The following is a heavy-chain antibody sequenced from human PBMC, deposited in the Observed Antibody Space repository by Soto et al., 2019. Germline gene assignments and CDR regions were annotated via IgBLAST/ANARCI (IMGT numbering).Heavy chain of an antibody. CDR3: ARSPRSSPYFDY. J-gene: IGHJ4*02. Sequence: XESLTISCQCSGYTFSNFWIAWVRQLPGKGLEYMGIIYPGDSETRYSPSFHGKVTISADRSIGTAYLQWSSLEASDSAFYFCARSPRSSPYFDYWGQGALVTVSS. CDR1: GYTFSNFW. CDR2: IYPGDSET. V-gene: IGHV5-51*01. D-gene: IGHD6-13*01.